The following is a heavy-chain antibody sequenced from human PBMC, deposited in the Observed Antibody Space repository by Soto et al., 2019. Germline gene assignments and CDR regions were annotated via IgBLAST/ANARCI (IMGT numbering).Heavy chain of an antibody. V-gene: IGHV1-69*06. D-gene: IGHD3-10*01. CDR2: PLPVFHTA. Sequence: QVQLEQSGAEVTQPGSSVTVSCTASGGTLSGHGVAWLRQAPGQGLEWMGGPLPVFHTATYAQKFQGRVTVTADKFTNITYMELSSLRSEDTASYFCARGVYGSGNYYTGPSAFDIWGQGTMVIVSS. J-gene: IGHJ3*02. CDR3: ARGVYGSGNYYTGPSAFDI. CDR1: GGTLSGHG.